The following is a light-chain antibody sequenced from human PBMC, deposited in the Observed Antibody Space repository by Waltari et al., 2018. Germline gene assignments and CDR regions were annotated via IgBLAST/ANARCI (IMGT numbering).Light chain of an antibody. J-gene: IGLJ3*02. CDR2: RNN. CDR1: SSNIGSNY. CDR3: AAWDDSLSGWV. V-gene: IGLV1-47*01. Sequence: QSVLTQPPSVSGTPGQRVTISCSGSSSNIGSNYVHWYQHLPGTAPKLLIYRNNQRPPGFPDRFSGSKSGISASLAISGLRSEDEADYYCAAWDDSLSGWVFGGGPKLTVL.